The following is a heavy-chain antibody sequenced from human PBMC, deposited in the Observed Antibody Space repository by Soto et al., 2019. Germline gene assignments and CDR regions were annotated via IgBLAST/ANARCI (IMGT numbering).Heavy chain of an antibody. J-gene: IGHJ6*02. Sequence: QVQLVQSGAEVKKPGSSVKVSCKASGGTFSSYAISWVRQAPGQGLEWMGGIIPIFGTANYAQKFQGRVTITADESTSTAYMELSSLRSEDTAVYYCAKEFVLQLTTYKYSSSPIGSPSMDVWGQGTTVTVSS. D-gene: IGHD6-13*01. CDR3: AKEFVLQLTTYKYSSSPIGSPSMDV. V-gene: IGHV1-69*01. CDR1: GGTFSSYA. CDR2: IIPIFGTA.